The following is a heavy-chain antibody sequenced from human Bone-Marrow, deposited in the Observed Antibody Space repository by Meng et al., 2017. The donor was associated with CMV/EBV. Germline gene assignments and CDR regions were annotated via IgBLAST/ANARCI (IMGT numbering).Heavy chain of an antibody. CDR1: GGTLSDYT. V-gene: IGHV1-69*02. D-gene: IGHD5-24*01. J-gene: IGHJ4*02. CDR3: ARTPNLLQYFFDS. CDR2: IIPLAGIA. Sequence: SVKVSCKASGGTLSDYTVSWVRQAPGQGLEWMGKIIPLAGIANYAQRSQGRVTITADKSTGTAYMELSSLRPEDTAVYYCARTPNLLQYFFDSWGQGTLVTFSS.